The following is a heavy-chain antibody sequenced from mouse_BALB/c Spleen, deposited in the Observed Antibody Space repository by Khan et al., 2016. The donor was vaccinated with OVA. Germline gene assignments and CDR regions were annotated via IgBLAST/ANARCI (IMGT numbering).Heavy chain of an antibody. D-gene: IGHD2-14*01. Sequence: QIQLVQSGPELKKPGETVRISCKASGYTFTTAGIQWVQKMPGKGLKWIGWINTHSGVPKYAEDFKGRFAFSLEISVSTAYLQITNLKNEDTSTYFWARGGAAYYRNDGGAMDYWGQGTSVTVSS. CDR1: GYTFTTAG. V-gene: IGHV9-4*02. CDR2: INTHSGVP. J-gene: IGHJ4*01. CDR3: ARGGAAYYRNDGGAMDY.